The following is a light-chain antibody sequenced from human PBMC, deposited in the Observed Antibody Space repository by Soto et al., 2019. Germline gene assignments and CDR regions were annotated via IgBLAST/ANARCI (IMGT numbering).Light chain of an antibody. CDR1: QSVSSY. V-gene: IGKV3-11*01. CDR2: DAS. J-gene: IGKJ5*01. Sequence: IVLTQSPATLSLSPWERATLSCRASQSVSSYLAWYQQKPGQAPRLLIYDASNRATGIPARFSGSGSGTEFTLPISSLQSEDFATYYCQQLNTYPITFGQGTRLEIK. CDR3: QQLNTYPIT.